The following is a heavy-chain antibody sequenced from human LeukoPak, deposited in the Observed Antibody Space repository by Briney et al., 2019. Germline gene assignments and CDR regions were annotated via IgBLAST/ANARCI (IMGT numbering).Heavy chain of an antibody. CDR1: GGSISSSSYY. CDR2: IYYSGST. CDR3: ARQTYYDILTGSEFDY. Sequence: SETLSLTCTVSGGSISSSSYYWGWIPQPPGKGRGWIGSIYYSGSTYYNPSLKSRVTISVDTSKNQFSLKLSSVTAADTAVYYCARQTYYDILTGSEFDYWGQGTLVTVSS. J-gene: IGHJ4*02. V-gene: IGHV4-39*01. D-gene: IGHD3-9*01.